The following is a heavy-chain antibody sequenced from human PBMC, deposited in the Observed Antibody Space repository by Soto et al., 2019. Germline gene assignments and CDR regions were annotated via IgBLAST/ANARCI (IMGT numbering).Heavy chain of an antibody. CDR3: AKDRPIGYCTSSSCPTDAFDI. Sequence: GGSLSLSCAASAFTFSCCAMSWVRQAPGKGLEWVSTISGSGGTTYYADSVKGRFTISRDNSKNTLYLQLNSLRAGDTAIYYCAKDRPIGYCTSSSCPTDAFDIWGQGTMVTVSS. J-gene: IGHJ3*02. V-gene: IGHV3-23*01. CDR1: AFTFSCCA. D-gene: IGHD2-2*01. CDR2: ISGSGGTT.